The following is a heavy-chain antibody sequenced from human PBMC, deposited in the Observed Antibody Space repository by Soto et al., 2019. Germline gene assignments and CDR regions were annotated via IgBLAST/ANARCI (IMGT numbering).Heavy chain of an antibody. V-gene: IGHV4-34*01. Sequence: QVQLQQWGAGLLKPSETLSLTCAVYGGSFSGYYWSWIRQPPGKGLEWIGEINHSGSTNYNPSLKSRVTISQASSKNQFSLRLGSVAGGDTAVYYCARGGLVVVPDALGYSYYYGMAVCGRGTTVTFSS. CDR2: INHSGST. CDR3: ARGGLVVVPDALGYSYYYGMAV. CDR1: GGSFSGYY. J-gene: IGHJ6*02. D-gene: IGHD2-2*01.